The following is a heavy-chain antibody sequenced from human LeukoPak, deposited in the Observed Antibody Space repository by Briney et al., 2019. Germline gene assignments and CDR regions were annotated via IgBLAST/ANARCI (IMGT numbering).Heavy chain of an antibody. CDR3: ARDKGESGSYCFDY. CDR2: ISGISSTI. D-gene: IGHD1-26*01. V-gene: IGHV3-48*04. J-gene: IGHJ4*02. CDR1: GFTLSSYS. Sequence: GGSLRLSCAVSGFTLSSYSMNWVRHAPGGGRGWVSYISGISSTIYYADSVKGLFTISRANAKHSLYLQMNSLRAEDTAVYYCARDKGESGSYCFDYWGQGTLVTVSS.